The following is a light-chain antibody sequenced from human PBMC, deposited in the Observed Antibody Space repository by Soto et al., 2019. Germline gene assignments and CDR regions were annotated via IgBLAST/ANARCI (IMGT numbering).Light chain of an antibody. Sequence: EIGLTHSPGTLSLTQRETATLSGRASQTVNSDYLAWFQQRPGQAPRLLIFATSRRATDIPDRFSGSGSGTDFTLAIRRLEPEDFAVYYCHQFGYSPRTFGQGTKVDI. V-gene: IGKV3-20*01. CDR2: ATS. CDR3: HQFGYSPRT. CDR1: QTVNSDY. J-gene: IGKJ1*01.